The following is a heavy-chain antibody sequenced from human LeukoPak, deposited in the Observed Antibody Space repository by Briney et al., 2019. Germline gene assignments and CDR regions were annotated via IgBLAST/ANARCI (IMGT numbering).Heavy chain of an antibody. D-gene: IGHD2-2*01. J-gene: IGHJ4*02. CDR2: IIPIFGTA. Sequence: SVKVSCKASGGTFSSYAISWVRQAPGQGLEWMGGIIPIFGTANYAQKFQVRVTMTEDTSTDIAYMELSSLRSDDTAVYYCVALDCSSTSCSFDSWGQGTLVTVSS. V-gene: IGHV1-69*06. CDR3: VALDCSSTSCSFDS. CDR1: GGTFSSYA.